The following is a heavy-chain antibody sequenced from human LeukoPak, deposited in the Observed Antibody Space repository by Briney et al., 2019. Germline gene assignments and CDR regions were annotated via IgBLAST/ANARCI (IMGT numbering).Heavy chain of an antibody. V-gene: IGHV3-30-3*01. J-gene: IGHJ4*02. Sequence: GGSLRLSCAASGFTFSSYAMHWVRQAPGKGLEWVAVISYDGSNKYYADSVKGRFTISRDNSKNTLYLQMNSLRAEDTAVYYCARAKYSSSRSGFDYWGQGTLVTVSS. CDR3: ARAKYSSSRSGFDY. CDR1: GFTFSSYA. D-gene: IGHD6-6*01. CDR2: ISYDGSNK.